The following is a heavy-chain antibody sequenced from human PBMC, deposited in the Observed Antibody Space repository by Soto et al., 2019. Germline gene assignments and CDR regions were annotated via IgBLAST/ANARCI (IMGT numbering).Heavy chain of an antibody. CDR1: GGSISSGGYS. Sequence: SETLSLTCAVSGGSISSGGYSWSWIRQPPGKGLEWIGYIYQSGSTYYNPSLKSRVTISVDRSRNQFSLRLSSVTAADTAVYFCATQSYSNSGAYYYYAMDVWGQGTTVTVSS. D-gene: IGHD4-4*01. V-gene: IGHV4-30-2*01. J-gene: IGHJ6*02. CDR3: ATQSYSNSGAYYYYAMDV. CDR2: IYQSGST.